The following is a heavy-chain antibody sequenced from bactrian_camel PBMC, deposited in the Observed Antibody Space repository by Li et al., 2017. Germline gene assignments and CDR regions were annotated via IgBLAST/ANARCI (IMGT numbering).Heavy chain of an antibody. Sequence: HVQLVESGGGSVQAGGSQRLSCAASGYRHSSGVCAGWFRQAPGKGREGVASIRDGGTTTNYASSVRGRFTIFRDNAKSTVYLQMDNLRPEDTGTYYCAKSLASALGGAGRSPGTQVTVS. J-gene: IGHJ4*01. D-gene: IGHD1*01. V-gene: IGHV3S1*01. CDR2: IRDGGTTT. CDR1: GYRHSSGVC.